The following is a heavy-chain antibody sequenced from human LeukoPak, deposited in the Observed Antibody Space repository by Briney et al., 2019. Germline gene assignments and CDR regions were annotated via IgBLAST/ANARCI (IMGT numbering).Heavy chain of an antibody. Sequence: ASVKVSCKASGYTFTGYYMHWVRQAPGQGLEWMGWINPNSGGTNYAQKFQGRVTMTRDTSISTAYMELSRLRSEDKAVYYCARDFDGYSISPYFDYWGQGTLVTVSS. D-gene: IGHD5-24*01. V-gene: IGHV1-2*02. CDR2: INPNSGGT. CDR3: ARDFDGYSISPYFDY. J-gene: IGHJ4*02. CDR1: GYTFTGYY.